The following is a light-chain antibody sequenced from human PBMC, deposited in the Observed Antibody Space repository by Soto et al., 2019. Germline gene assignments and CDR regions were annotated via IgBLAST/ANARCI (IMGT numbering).Light chain of an antibody. V-gene: IGLV2-8*01. J-gene: IGLJ1*01. CDR1: ASDIGGYNF. CDR2: DVN. Sequence: QSALTQPPSASGSPGQSVAISCTGTASDIGGYNFVSWYQQHPGKAPKLLIDDVNKRPSGVPARFSGSKSGNTASLTVSGLQAEDEADYYCSAHGGTNPYVFGTGTKLTVL. CDR3: SAHGGTNPYV.